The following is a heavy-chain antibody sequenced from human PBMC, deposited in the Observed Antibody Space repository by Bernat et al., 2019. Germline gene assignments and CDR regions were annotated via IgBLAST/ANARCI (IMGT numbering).Heavy chain of an antibody. V-gene: IGHV1-69*01. Sequence: QVQLVQSGAEVKKPGSSVKVSCKASGGTFSSYAISWVRQAPGQGLEWMGGIIPIFGTANYAQQFQGRVTITADESTSTAYMELSSLRSEETAVYYCARGPPGRAVAATFDYWGQGTLVTVSS. D-gene: IGHD6-19*01. CDR2: IIPIFGTA. J-gene: IGHJ4*02. CDR3: ARGPPGRAVAATFDY. CDR1: GGTFSSYA.